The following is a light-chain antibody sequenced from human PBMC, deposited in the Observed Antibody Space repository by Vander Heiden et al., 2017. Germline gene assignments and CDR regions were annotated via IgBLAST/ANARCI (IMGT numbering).Light chain of an antibody. CDR1: QSISSY. V-gene: IGKV1-39*01. J-gene: IGKJ2*01. CDR3: QQNDCTPPNT. CDR2: AAS. Sequence: DIQMTQSPSSLSASVGDRVTITCRASQSISSYLNWYQQKPGKDPKLLIYAASSLQSGVPSRFSGSGSGTDFTLTISSLQPEDFAAYYCQQNDCTPPNTFGQGTKLEIK.